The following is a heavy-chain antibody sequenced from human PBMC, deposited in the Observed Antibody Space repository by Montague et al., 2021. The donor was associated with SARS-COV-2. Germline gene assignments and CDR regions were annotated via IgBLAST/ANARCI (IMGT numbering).Heavy chain of an antibody. J-gene: IGHJ6*03. D-gene: IGHD3-10*01. V-gene: IGHV4-34*01. Sequence: SETLSLTCAVHGTSFSGYYWNWIRQPPGKGLEWIGEINHGGSTKYRPSLKSRLTISADTSKNQFSLKLTSVAAADTAVYYCARLRDGVVPSPILGVGPYYSYYYMDVWGRGTTVTASS. CDR2: INHGGST. CDR1: GTSFSGYY. CDR3: ARLRDGVVPSPILGVGPYYSYYYMDV.